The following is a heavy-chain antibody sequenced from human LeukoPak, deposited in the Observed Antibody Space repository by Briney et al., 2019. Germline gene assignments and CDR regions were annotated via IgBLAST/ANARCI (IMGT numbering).Heavy chain of an antibody. V-gene: IGHV4-59*01. Sequence: PSETLSLTCTVSGGSISNYYWSWIRQPPGKGLEWIGYIYYSGSTNYNPSLKSRVTISVDTSKNQFSLKLSSVTAADTAVYYCARDPSLFGGYFDCWGQGTPVTVSS. CDR2: IYYSGST. D-gene: IGHD3-10*01. CDR3: ARDPSLFGGYFDC. J-gene: IGHJ4*02. CDR1: GGSISNYY.